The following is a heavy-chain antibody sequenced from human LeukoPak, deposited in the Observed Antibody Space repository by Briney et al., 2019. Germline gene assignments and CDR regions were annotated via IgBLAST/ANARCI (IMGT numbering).Heavy chain of an antibody. V-gene: IGHV4-34*01. CDR1: GGSFSGYY. CDR2: INHSGST. CDR3: ARIAAYEWFDP. Sequence: SETLSLTCAVYGGSFSGYYWSWIRQPPGKGLEWIGEINHSGSTNYNPSLKSRVTISVDTSKNQFSLKLSSVTAADTAVYYCARIAAYEWFDPWGQGTLVTVSS. D-gene: IGHD6-25*01. J-gene: IGHJ5*02.